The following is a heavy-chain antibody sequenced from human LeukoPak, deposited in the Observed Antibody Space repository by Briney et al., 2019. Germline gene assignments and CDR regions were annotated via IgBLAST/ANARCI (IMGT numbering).Heavy chain of an antibody. CDR1: GFTVSGNY. Sequence: GGSLRLSCAASGFTVSGNYMSWVRQAPGKGLEWVSVIYSGGSTYYADSVKGRFTISRDNSKNTLYLQMNSLRAEDTAVYYCARDTVAGTGDYYYVDVWGKGTTVTVSS. CDR2: IYSGGST. D-gene: IGHD6-19*01. J-gene: IGHJ6*03. CDR3: ARDTVAGTGDYYYVDV. V-gene: IGHV3-53*01.